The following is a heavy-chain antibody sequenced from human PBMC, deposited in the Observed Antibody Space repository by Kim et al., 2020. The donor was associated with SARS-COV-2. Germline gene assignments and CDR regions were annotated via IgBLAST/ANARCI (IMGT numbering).Heavy chain of an antibody. CDR1: GLPFRNYV. V-gene: IGHV3-23*01. J-gene: IGHJ3*01. Sequence: GGSLRLSCVASGLPFRNYVLSWVRQAPGRGLEWVATSGISGHRHYADSVKDRFIISRDNANNTLFLQMNDLRVEDTAFYYCAKDEIVSIVRDDVDVWGQGTLVTVS. D-gene: IGHD3-10*02. CDR3: AKDEIVSIVRDDVDV. CDR2: TSGISGHR.